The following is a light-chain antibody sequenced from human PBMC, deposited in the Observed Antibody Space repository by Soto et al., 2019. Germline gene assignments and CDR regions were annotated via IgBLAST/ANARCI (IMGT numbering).Light chain of an antibody. CDR2: NNN. J-gene: IGLJ3*02. Sequence: QSVLTQPHSASGTPGQRVTIPCSGSSSNIGSNFVNWYQQLPGTAPKLLMYNNNQRPSGVPDRFSGSKSGTSASLAISGLQSEDEADYHCATWDDSLNGLVFGGGPKLTLL. CDR3: ATWDDSLNGLV. CDR1: SSNIGSNF. V-gene: IGLV1-44*01.